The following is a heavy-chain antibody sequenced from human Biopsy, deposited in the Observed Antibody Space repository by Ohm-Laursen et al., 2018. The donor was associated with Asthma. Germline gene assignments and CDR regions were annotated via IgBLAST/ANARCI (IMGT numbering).Heavy chain of an antibody. CDR1: GFTFSSYG. V-gene: IGHV3-30*03. J-gene: IGHJ4*02. D-gene: IGHD2-21*02. Sequence: SLRLSCAASGFTFSSYGMYWVRQAPGKGLEWVALISNDGSSKYYADSVKGRFTISRDISKNTLYLQMNSLRAEDTAVYYCARSDCGSGGYCYIPFYFWGQGTLVTVSS. CDR3: ARSDCGSGGYCYIPFYF. CDR2: ISNDGSSK.